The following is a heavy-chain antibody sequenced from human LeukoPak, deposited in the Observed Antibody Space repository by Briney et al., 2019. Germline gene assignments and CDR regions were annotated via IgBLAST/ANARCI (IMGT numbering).Heavy chain of an antibody. CDR1: RYTLTELS. CDR2: FDPEDGET. CDR3: ATRTTTSAFDI. J-gene: IGHJ3*02. Sequence: ASVKVSCQVSRYTLTELSMHWVRQAPGKGLEWMGGFDPEDGETIYAQKFQGRVTMSEDTSTDTAYMELSSLRSEDTAVYYCATRTTTSAFDIWGQGTMVTVSS. D-gene: IGHD2/OR15-2a*01. V-gene: IGHV1-24*01.